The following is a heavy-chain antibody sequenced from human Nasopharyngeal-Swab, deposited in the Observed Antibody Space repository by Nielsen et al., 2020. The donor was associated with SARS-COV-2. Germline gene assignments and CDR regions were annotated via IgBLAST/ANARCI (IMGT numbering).Heavy chain of an antibody. CDR1: GFTFSSHG. Sequence: GGALRLSCAASGFTFSSHGLHWVRQAPGKGLECVAVISYDGSNKYYADSVKGRFTISRDNSKNTLYLQMNSLRAEDTAVYYCAKVLSSGWHYFDYWGQGTLVTVSS. CDR3: AKVLSSGWHYFDY. D-gene: IGHD6-19*01. CDR2: ISYDGSNK. V-gene: IGHV3-30*18. J-gene: IGHJ4*02.